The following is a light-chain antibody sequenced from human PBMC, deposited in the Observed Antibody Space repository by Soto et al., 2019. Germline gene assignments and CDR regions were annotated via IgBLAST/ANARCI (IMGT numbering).Light chain of an antibody. Sequence: QMMKTPYSLSASVGDRVAITFQATQDIRKYLNWYQQKPGKAPKLLIYDASSLETVVPSRFRGTGSGTDLTLTTNSLHPEDVATYDLQQYHNSSLIIGQGTRLEIK. V-gene: IGKV1-33*01. CDR2: DAS. CDR1: QDIRKY. J-gene: IGKJ5*01. CDR3: QQYHNSSLI.